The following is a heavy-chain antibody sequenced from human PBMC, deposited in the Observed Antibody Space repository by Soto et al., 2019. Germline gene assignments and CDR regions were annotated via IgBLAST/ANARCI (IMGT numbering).Heavy chain of an antibody. V-gene: IGHV2-5*01. CDR3: AHSHYDFWSGYYSPFDY. CDR1: GFSLSTSGVG. D-gene: IGHD3-3*01. CDR2: IYWNDDK. Sequence: QITLKESGPTLVKPTQTLTLTCTFSGFSLSTSGVGVGWIRQPPGKALEWLALIYWNDDKRYSPSLKSRLTITKDTSKSQVVVTMTNMDPVDTATYYCAHSHYDFWSGYYSPFDYWGQGTLVTVSS. J-gene: IGHJ4*02.